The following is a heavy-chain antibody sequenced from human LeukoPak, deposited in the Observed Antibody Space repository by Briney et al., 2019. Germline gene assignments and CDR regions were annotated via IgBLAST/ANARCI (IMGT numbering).Heavy chain of an antibody. Sequence: ASVKVSCKASGYTFTGYYMHWVRQAPGQGREGMGWINPNSGGTNYAQKFQGRVTMTRDTSISTAYMELSRMRSDDTAVYYCAREDIITGLDYWGQGTLVTVSS. J-gene: IGHJ4*02. CDR2: INPNSGGT. CDR3: AREDIITGLDY. D-gene: IGHD1-20*01. V-gene: IGHV1-2*02. CDR1: GYTFTGYY.